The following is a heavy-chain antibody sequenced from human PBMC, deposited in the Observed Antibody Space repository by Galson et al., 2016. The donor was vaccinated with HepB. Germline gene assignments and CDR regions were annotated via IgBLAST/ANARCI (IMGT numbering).Heavy chain of an antibody. D-gene: IGHD3-3*01. J-gene: IGHJ4*02. CDR2: IWYDGSDK. CDR3: AREGGYDFWSGYSFRVWSLDY. CDR1: GFTFSSYG. Sequence: SLRLSCAASGFTFSSYGMHWVRQAPGKGLEWVAVIWYDGSDKYYADSVKGRFTIPRDNSKNTLYLQMSSLRAEDTAVYYCAREGGYDFWSGYSFRVWSLDYWGQGTLATVSS. V-gene: IGHV3-33*01.